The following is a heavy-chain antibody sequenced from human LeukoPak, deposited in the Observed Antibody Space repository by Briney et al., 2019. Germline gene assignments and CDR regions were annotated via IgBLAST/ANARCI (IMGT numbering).Heavy chain of an antibody. D-gene: IGHD5-24*01. V-gene: IGHV3-7*04. CDR2: IMQDGSEK. CDR3: ARHSAGYTTFFDY. Sequence: PGGSLRLSCAASGFTLSYYWMTWVRRAPGKGLEWVANIMQDGSEKNYVDSVKGRFTNSRDNAKNSLYLQMNSLRAEDTAVYYCARHSAGYTTFFDYWGQGTLVTVSS. CDR1: GFTLSYYW. J-gene: IGHJ4*02.